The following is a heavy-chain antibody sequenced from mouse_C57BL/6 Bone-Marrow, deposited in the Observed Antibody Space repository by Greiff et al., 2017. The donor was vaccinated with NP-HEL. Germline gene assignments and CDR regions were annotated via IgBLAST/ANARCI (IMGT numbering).Heavy chain of an antibody. CDR3: TTIYYYGSRRAMDY. CDR1: GYTFTSYW. Sequence: VQLQQSGTVLARPGASVKMSCKTSGYTFTSYWMHWVKQRPGQGLEWIGAIYPGNSDTSYNQKFKGKAKLTAVTSASTAYMELSSLTNEDSAVHYCTTIYYYGSRRAMDYWGQGTSVTVSS. V-gene: IGHV1-5*01. D-gene: IGHD1-1*01. J-gene: IGHJ4*01. CDR2: IYPGNSDT.